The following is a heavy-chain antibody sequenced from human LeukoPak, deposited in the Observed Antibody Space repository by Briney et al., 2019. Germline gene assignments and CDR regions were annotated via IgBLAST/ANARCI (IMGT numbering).Heavy chain of an antibody. V-gene: IGHV3-23*01. D-gene: IGHD3-22*01. J-gene: IGHJ4*02. Sequence: GGSLRLSCAASGFTFSIYAMSWVRQAPGKGLQWDSSITSSGDGTYYADSVKGRFTISRDNSENMLYLPMNSLRVEDTAVYFCAKDRPNYYGSNGHYYRRDGDYWGQGTLVTVSS. CDR2: ITSSGDGT. CDR3: AKDRPNYYGSNGHYYRRDGDY. CDR1: GFTFSIYA.